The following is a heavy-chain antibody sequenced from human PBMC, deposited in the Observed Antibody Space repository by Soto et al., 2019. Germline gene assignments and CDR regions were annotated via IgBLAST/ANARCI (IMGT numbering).Heavy chain of an antibody. Sequence: PGGSLRLSCAASGFTFSSYAMSWVRQAPGKGLEWVSAISGSGGSTYYADSVKGRFTISRDNSKNTLYLQMSSLRAEDTAVYYCAKHPGVSAYQLPSENNWFDPWGQGTLVTVSS. CDR2: ISGSGGST. V-gene: IGHV3-23*01. D-gene: IGHD2-2*01. CDR1: GFTFSSYA. CDR3: AKHPGVSAYQLPSENNWFDP. J-gene: IGHJ5*02.